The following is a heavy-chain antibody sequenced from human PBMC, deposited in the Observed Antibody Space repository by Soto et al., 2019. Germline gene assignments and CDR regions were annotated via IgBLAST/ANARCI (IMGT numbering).Heavy chain of an antibody. CDR1: GFSLSTSGVG. D-gene: IGHD2-21*02. V-gene: IGHV2-5*02. Sequence: QITLKESGPTLVKPTQTLTLTCTFSGFSLSTSGVGVGWIRQPPGKALEWLALIYWDDDKRYSPSLKSRLTITKDTSKNQVALTMTNMDPVDTATYYCALPEYGGNSWAPFDIWGQGTMVTVSS. CDR2: IYWDDDK. CDR3: ALPEYGGNSWAPFDI. J-gene: IGHJ3*02.